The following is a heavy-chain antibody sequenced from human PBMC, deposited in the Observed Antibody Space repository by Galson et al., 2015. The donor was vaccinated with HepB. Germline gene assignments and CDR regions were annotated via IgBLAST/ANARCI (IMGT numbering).Heavy chain of an antibody. V-gene: IGHV3-48*02. CDR2: ISHSTTTM. CDR3: ARAACTSSSCYYYKDI. Sequence: SLRLSCAASGFTFSSYSMDWVRQAPGKGLEWISYISHSTTTMYYADSVKGRFTISRDNAKNSLYLQMNSLGDEDTAVYYCARAACTSSSCYYYKDIWGKGTTVTVSS. J-gene: IGHJ6*03. D-gene: IGHD2-2*01. CDR1: GFTFSSYS.